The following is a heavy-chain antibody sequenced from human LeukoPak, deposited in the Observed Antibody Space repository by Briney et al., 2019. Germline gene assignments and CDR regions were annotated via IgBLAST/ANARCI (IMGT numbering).Heavy chain of an antibody. J-gene: IGHJ6*02. V-gene: IGHV1-69*04. D-gene: IGHD4-17*01. CDR3: ARASRGDSTYYGMDV. CDR1: GGTFSSYA. CDR2: IIPILGIA. Sequence: SVKVSCKASGGTFSSYAISWVRQAPGQGLEWMGRIIPILGIANYAQKFQGRVTMTRDTSTSTVYMELSSLRSEDTAVYYCARASRGDSTYYGMDVWGQGTTVTVSS.